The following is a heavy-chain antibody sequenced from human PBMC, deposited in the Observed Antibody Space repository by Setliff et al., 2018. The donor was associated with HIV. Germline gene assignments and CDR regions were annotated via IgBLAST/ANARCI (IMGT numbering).Heavy chain of an antibody. Sequence: GASVKVSCKASNYTLINYGVSWVRQAPGQGFEWMGWIGSYSGYTIYAQKFQDRLTMTTDTSTTTASMELRSLRSDDTAVYYCVRGHCNSDKCWYTWFDPWGQGTLVTVSS. J-gene: IGHJ5*02. V-gene: IGHV1-18*01. CDR2: IGSYSGYT. CDR1: NYTLINYG. CDR3: VRGHCNSDKCWYTWFDP. D-gene: IGHD2-2*01.